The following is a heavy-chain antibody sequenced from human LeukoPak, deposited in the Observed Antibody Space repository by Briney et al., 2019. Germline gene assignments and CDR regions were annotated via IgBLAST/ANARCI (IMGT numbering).Heavy chain of an antibody. V-gene: IGHV1-2*02. CDR2: INPNSGGT. Sequence: GASVKVSCKASGYTFTGYYMHWVRQAPRQGLEWMGWINPNSGGTNYAQKFQGRVTMTRDTSISTAYMELSRLRSDDTAVYYCARTGYSSSKSSYYYYGMDVWGQGTTVTVSS. D-gene: IGHD6-13*01. J-gene: IGHJ6*02. CDR1: GYTFTGYY. CDR3: ARTGYSSSKSSYYYYGMDV.